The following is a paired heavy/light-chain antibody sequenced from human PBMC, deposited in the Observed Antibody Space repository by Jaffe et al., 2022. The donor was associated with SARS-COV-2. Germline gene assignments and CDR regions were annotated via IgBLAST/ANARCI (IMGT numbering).Light chain of an antibody. J-gene: IGKJ4*01. CDR3: QESYSNTIT. CDR2: GAS. V-gene: IGKV1-39*01. CDR1: QPISSY. Sequence: DIQMTQSPSSLSASVGDRVTITCRASQPISSYLNWYQKKPGKAPKLLIYGASSLQSGVPSRFSGRGSGTDFTLTISSLQPEDFASYYCQESYSNTITFGGGTKVEIK.
Heavy chain of an antibody. CDR2: LSRGGDSI. D-gene: IGHD1-7*01. Sequence: EVQLVESGGGLVQPGGSLRLSCVASGFTLSGYTMNWVRQAPGKGLEWVSYLSRGGDSIYYAASVRGRFTISRDKAKDSLFLQMSSLTDEDTAVYYCARENSLKDLRDGFVTDAFDIWGQGTMVTVSS. V-gene: IGHV3-48*02. J-gene: IGHJ3*02. CDR3: ARENSLKDLRDGFVTDAFDI. CDR1: GFTLSGYT.